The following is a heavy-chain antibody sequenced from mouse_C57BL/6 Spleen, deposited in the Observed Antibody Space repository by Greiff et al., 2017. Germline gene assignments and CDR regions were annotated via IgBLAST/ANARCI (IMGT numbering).Heavy chain of an antibody. CDR2: ISGGGGNT. Sequence: EVHLVESGGGLVKPGGSLKLSCAASGFNFSSYTMSWVRQTPEQRLEWVATISGGGGNTYDPNSVKGRFTISRDKAKNTLYLHMGSLRSGDTALYNCANKWYRNYESGCAYWGQGTLVTVSA. D-gene: IGHD2-5*01. CDR3: ANKWYRNYESGCAY. CDR1: GFNFSSYT. V-gene: IGHV5-9*01. J-gene: IGHJ3*01.